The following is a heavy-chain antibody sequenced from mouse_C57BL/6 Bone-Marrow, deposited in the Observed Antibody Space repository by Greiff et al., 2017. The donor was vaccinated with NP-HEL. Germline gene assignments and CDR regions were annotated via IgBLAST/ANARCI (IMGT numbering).Heavy chain of an antibody. CDR3: ARVCACGSPCYYAMDY. CDR2: IYPGSGYT. V-gene: IGHV1-63*01. D-gene: IGHD1-1*01. J-gene: IGHJ4*01. CDR1: GYTFTNYW. Sequence: VKLQESGAELVRPGTSVKMSCKASGYTFTNYWIGWAKQRPGHGLEWIGYIYPGSGYTNYNEKFKGKATLTADKSSSTAYMQFSSLTSEDSAIYYEARVCACGSPCYYAMDYWGQGTSVTVSS.